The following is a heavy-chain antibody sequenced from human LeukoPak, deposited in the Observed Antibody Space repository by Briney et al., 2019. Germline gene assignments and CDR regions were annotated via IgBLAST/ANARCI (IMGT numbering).Heavy chain of an antibody. V-gene: IGHV3-30-3*01. CDR3: AKGPRDYYYYGMDV. Sequence: GGSLRPSCAASGFTFSSYTMHWVRQAPGKGLEWVAVISYDGSNKYYADSVKGRFTISRDNSKNTLYLQMNSLRAEDTAVYYCAKGPRDYYYYGMDVWGQGTTVTVSS. CDR2: ISYDGSNK. J-gene: IGHJ6*02. CDR1: GFTFSSYT.